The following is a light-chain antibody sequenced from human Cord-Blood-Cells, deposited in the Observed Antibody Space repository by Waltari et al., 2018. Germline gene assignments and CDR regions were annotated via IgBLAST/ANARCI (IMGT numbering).Light chain of an antibody. CDR3: QAWASSTVV. Sequence: SYELTQPPSVSVSPGQTASITCSGDKLGDKYACWYQQKPGQSPVLVIYQDSKRPSEILERFSCANSGNTATLTISGTHAMDEADYYCQAWASSTVVFGGGTKLTVL. CDR2: QDS. V-gene: IGLV3-1*01. CDR1: KLGDKY. J-gene: IGLJ2*01.